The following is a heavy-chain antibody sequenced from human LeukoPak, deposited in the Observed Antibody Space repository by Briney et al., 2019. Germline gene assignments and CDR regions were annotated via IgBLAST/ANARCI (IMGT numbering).Heavy chain of an antibody. Sequence: GGSLRLSCAASGFAFSSYTMGWVRQAPGKGLEWVAFIRDDGSNKLYADSVKGRFTISRDNSKNTLYLQMNSLRAEDTAVYYCAKTYSSSWYFDCWGQGTLVTVSS. J-gene: IGHJ4*02. CDR2: IRDDGSNK. D-gene: IGHD6-13*01. V-gene: IGHV3-30*02. CDR3: AKTYSSSWYFDC. CDR1: GFAFSSYT.